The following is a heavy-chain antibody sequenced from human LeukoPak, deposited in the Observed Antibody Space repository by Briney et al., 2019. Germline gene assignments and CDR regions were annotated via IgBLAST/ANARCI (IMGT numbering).Heavy chain of an antibody. Sequence: SETLSLTCAVYGGSFSGYYWSWIRQPPGKGLEWIGEINHSGSTNYNPSLRSRVTISVDTSKNQFSLELSSVTAADTAVYYCARGHTWIPFDYWGQGTLVTVSS. CDR2: INHSGST. CDR1: GGSFSGYY. V-gene: IGHV4-34*01. D-gene: IGHD5-18*01. J-gene: IGHJ4*02. CDR3: ARGHTWIPFDY.